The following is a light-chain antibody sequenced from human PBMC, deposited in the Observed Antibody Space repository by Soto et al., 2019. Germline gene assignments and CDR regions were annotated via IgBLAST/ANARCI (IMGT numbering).Light chain of an antibody. CDR2: GAS. CDR1: QSVSSSY. CDR3: QQYGSSPPWT. J-gene: IGKJ1*01. V-gene: IGKV3-20*01. Sequence: EIVLTQSPGTLSLSPGERATLSCRASQSVSSSYLAWYQQKPGQAPRLLIYGASSRATGIADRFSGSGSGTEFTLTISILEPEDFAVYYCQQYGSSPPWTFGQGTKVEIK.